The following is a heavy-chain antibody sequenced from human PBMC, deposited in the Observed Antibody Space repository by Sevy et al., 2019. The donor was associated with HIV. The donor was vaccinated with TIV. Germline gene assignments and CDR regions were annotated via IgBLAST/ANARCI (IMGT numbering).Heavy chain of an antibody. Sequence: GGSLRLSCAASGFTFSDYYMSWIRQAPGKGLEWVSYISSSGSTIYYADSVKGRFTISRDNAKNSLYLQMNSLRAEDTAVYYCARDLSTLVVAATLAALDIWGQGTMVTVSS. CDR3: ARDLSTLVVAATLAALDI. V-gene: IGHV3-11*04. CDR1: GFTFSDYY. D-gene: IGHD2-15*01. J-gene: IGHJ3*02. CDR2: ISSSGSTI.